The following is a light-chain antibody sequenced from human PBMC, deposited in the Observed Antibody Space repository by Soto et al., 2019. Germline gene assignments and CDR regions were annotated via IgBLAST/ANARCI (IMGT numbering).Light chain of an antibody. J-gene: IGLJ1*01. V-gene: IGLV2-11*01. CDR3: CSYAGSSTLYV. CDR2: DSS. CDR1: SSDVGGYNY. Sequence: QSVLTQPRSVSGSPGQSVTISCTGTSSDVGGYNYVSCYQQHPGKAPKLIIYDSSKRPSGVPDRVSGSKSGNTASLTISGLQAEDEADYYCCSYAGSSTLYVFGTGTKVTVL.